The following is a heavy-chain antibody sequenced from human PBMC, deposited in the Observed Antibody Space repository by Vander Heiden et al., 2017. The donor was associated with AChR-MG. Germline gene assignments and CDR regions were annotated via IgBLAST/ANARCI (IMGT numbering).Heavy chain of an antibody. CDR2: ISYDGSNK. CDR3: ASQNFDY. V-gene: IGHV3-30*03. Sequence: QVQLVESGGGVVQPGRSLRLSCAASGFTFSSYGMQWVRQAPGKGLEWVAVISYDGSNKYYADSVKGRFTISRDNSKNTLYLQMNSLRAEDTAVYYCASQNFDYWGQGTLVTVSS. J-gene: IGHJ4*02. CDR1: GFTFSSYG.